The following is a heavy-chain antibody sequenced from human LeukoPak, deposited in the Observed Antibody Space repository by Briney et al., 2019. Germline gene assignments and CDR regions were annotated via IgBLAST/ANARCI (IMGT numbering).Heavy chain of an antibody. CDR1: GGSFSGYY. CDR3: AKSGGYGLIDY. V-gene: IGHV4-34*01. D-gene: IGHD6-25*01. Sequence: PSETLSLTCAVYGGSFSGYYWSWIRQPPGKGLEWIGEINHSGSTNYNPSLKSRVTISVDTSKNQVSLKMSSVTAADTAVYYCAKSGGYGLIDYWGQGTLVTVSS. J-gene: IGHJ4*01. CDR2: INHSGST.